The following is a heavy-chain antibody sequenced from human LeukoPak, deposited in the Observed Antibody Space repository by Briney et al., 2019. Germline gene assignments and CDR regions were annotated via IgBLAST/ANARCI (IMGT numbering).Heavy chain of an antibody. J-gene: IGHJ4*02. CDR1: GFTFSSYG. V-gene: IGHV3-30*02. D-gene: IGHD3-22*01. CDR3: AKDFTYHYYDSSGYTGNFDY. CDR2: IRYDGSNK. Sequence: PGGSLRLSCAASGFTFSSYGMHWVRQAPGKGLEWVAFIRYDGSNKYYADSVKGRFTISRDNSKNTLYLQMNSLRAEDTAVYYCAKDFTYHYYDSSGYTGNFDYWGQGTLVTVSS.